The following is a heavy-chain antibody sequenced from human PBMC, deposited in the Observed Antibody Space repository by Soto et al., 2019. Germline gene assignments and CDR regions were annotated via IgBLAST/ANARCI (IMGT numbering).Heavy chain of an antibody. CDR1: GFSFGVYW. J-gene: IGHJ4*01. V-gene: IGHV3-7*01. D-gene: IGHD3-10*01. Sequence: GGSLRLSCGASGFSFGVYWMSWVRQAPGKGLEWLATIKWDASEKKYVDSVKGRFTTPRGNAKNSLYLQMDSLRAEDTPIYYCARDSGYGSRSSVNHYLAYWRHGTLVAV. CDR3: ARDSGYGSRSSVNHYLAY. CDR2: IKWDASEK.